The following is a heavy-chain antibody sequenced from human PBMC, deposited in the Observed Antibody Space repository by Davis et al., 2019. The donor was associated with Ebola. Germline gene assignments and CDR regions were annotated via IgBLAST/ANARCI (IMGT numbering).Heavy chain of an antibody. D-gene: IGHD1-26*01. CDR1: GYTFTSYG. CDR3: ARDLRGSWTVDY. V-gene: IGHV1-18*01. CDR2: ISAYNGNT. J-gene: IGHJ4*02. Sequence: ASVKVSCKASGYTFTSYGISWVRQAPGQGLEWMGWISAYNGNTNYAQNFQGRVTLTSDTSTSTVSMELISLTSEDTAVYYCARDLRGSWTVDYWGQGTPVTVSS.